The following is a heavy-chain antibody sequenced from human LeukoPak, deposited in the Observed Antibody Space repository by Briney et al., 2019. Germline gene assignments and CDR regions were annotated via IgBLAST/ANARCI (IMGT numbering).Heavy chain of an antibody. Sequence: GGSLTLSCAASGFTFDCCGMHWVRQAPGKGLEWVAFIRNVGNDKYYADSVKGRFFISRDNSKNTLSLQMNSLRVEDTAVYYCAKSPGGRHHNWGQGTLVTVSS. CDR1: GFTFDCCG. V-gene: IGHV3-30*02. CDR3: AKSPGGRHHN. J-gene: IGHJ4*02. CDR2: IRNVGNDK. D-gene: IGHD3-16*01.